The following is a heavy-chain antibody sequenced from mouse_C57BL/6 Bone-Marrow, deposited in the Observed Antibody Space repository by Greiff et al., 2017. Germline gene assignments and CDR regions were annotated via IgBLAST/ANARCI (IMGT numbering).Heavy chain of an antibody. CDR3: GDFDV. CDR2: IYPGDGDT. Sequence: VQLQQSGPELVKPGASVKLSCKASGYAFSSSWMNWVKQRPGKGLEWIGRIYPGDGDTNFNGKFKGKATLTADKSTSTAYMQLSRLTSEDSAVYFCGDFDVWGTGTTVTVSS. J-gene: IGHJ1*03. V-gene: IGHV1-82*01. CDR1: GYAFSSSW.